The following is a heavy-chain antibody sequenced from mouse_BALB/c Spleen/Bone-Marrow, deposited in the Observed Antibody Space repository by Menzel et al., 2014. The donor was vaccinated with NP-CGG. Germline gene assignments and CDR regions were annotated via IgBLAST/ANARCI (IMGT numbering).Heavy chain of an antibody. CDR1: GFNIKDPY. Sequence: EVKLLESGAELVEPGASVKLSCTTSGFNIKDPYIHWVKQRPEQGLEWIGRIDPANYNTQYDPKFQGKATITADTPSNAAYLQLNSLTSEDTAVYYCATLTGTFDYWGQGTPVTVSA. J-gene: IGHJ3*01. CDR2: IDPANYNT. CDR3: ATLTGTFDY. V-gene: IGHV14-3*02. D-gene: IGHD4-1*01.